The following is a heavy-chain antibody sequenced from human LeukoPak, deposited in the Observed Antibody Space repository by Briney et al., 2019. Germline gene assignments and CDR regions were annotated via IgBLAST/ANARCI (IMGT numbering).Heavy chain of an antibody. CDR1: GITFSNYA. CDR2: ISGSAHKI. D-gene: IGHD5-18*01. J-gene: IGHJ4*02. V-gene: IGHV3-23*01. CDR3: AGRPTGYSSGYIY. Sequence: GGSLRLSCVASGITFSNYAVSWVRQAPEKGLDWVSVISGSAHKIRYADSVKGRFTISRDNSENIVYLQMNNLRVEDTAVYYCAGRPTGYSSGYIYWGLGTLVAVSS.